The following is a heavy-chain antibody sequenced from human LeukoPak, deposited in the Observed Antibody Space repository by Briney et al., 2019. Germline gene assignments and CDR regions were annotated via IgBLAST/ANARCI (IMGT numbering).Heavy chain of an antibody. CDR2: MYYSGNT. CDR1: GDSVSSGGSY. D-gene: IGHD6-19*01. V-gene: IGHV4-61*08. J-gene: IGHJ4*02. CDR3: ARAGSGWSFDS. Sequence: SETLSLTCFVSGDSVSSGGSYWSWIRQPPGKGLEWIGHMYYSGNTNYNPSLKSRVTISVDTSKNQFSLKLSSVTAADTAVYYCARAGSGWSFDSWGQGTLATVSS.